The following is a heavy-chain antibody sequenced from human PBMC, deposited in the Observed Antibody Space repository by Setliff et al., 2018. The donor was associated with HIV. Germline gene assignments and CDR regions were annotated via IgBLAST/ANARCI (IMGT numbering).Heavy chain of an antibody. CDR3: AYSGRQLRGPYFDF. J-gene: IGHJ4*02. D-gene: IGHD1-1*01. Sequence: SGPTLVNPTQTLTLTCTFSGFSLTSSGVGVGWVRQPPGKALEWLGIIYWDDDKHYSTSLKTRLTVTKDTSKNRVVFTMTNMGPVDTATYYCAYSGRQLRGPYFDFWGQGTPVTVSS. CDR1: GFSLTSSGVG. CDR2: IYWDDDK. V-gene: IGHV2-5*02.